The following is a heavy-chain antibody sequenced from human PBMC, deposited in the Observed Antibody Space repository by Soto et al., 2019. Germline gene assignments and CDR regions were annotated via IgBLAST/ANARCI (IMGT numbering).Heavy chain of an antibody. CDR3: ARDYYDRTTSFFDY. CDR1: GGSISSGDYY. D-gene: IGHD3-22*01. V-gene: IGHV4-30-4*01. Sequence: SETLSLTCTVSGGSISSGDYYWSWIRQPPGKGLEWIGYIYYSGSTYYNPSLKSRVTISVDTSKNQFSLKLSSVTAADTAVYYCARDYYDRTTSFFDYWGQGTLVTSPQ. J-gene: IGHJ4*02. CDR2: IYYSGST.